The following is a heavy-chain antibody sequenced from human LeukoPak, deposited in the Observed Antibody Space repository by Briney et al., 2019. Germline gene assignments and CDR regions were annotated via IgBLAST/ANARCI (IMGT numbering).Heavy chain of an antibody. CDR1: GSIFSSSG. CDR2: ISGSTGNT. J-gene: IGHJ4*02. Sequence: GGSLRLSCEASGSIFSSSGMSWVRQAPGKGLEWVSTISGSTGNTDYADSVKGRFTISRDNSKNTLYLQMNSLRAEDTAVYYCAKSGYNRFDYWGQGTLVTVSS. D-gene: IGHD5-24*01. CDR3: AKSGYNRFDY. V-gene: IGHV3-23*01.